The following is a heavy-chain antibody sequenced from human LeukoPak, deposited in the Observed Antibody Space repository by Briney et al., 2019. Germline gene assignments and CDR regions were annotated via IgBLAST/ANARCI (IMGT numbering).Heavy chain of an antibody. D-gene: IGHD1-26*01. CDR3: AKGRWEVPDY. CDR2: INHSGST. Sequence: SETLSLTCAVSGESFSGYYWSWFRQPPGKGLEWIGEINHSGSTNYYPSLTSRANISVDASKNQFYLRMTSVIAADKAIYYGAKGRWEVPDYWGQGNLVFVSS. V-gene: IGHV4-34*01. CDR1: GESFSGYY. J-gene: IGHJ4*02.